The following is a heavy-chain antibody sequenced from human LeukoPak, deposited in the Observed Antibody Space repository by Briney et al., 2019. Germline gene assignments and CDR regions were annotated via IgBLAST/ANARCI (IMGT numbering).Heavy chain of an antibody. CDR3: AKDIVVVPAANFDY. Sequence: GRSLRLSCAVSGFAFSSYAMSCVREAPGKGLEWVSAISGSGGSTYYADSGKSRFTICRENSKNTLYLQMNSLRTEDTAVYYCAKDIVVVPAANFDYWGQGTLVTVSS. J-gene: IGHJ4*02. CDR2: ISGSGGST. V-gene: IGHV3-23*01. CDR1: GFAFSSYA. D-gene: IGHD2-2*01.